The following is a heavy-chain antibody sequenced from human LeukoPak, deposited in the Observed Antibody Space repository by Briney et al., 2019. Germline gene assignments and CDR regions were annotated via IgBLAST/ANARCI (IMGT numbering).Heavy chain of an antibody. Sequence: GASVKASCKASGYTFTSYDINWVRQATGQGLEWMGWMNPNSGNTGYAQKFQGRVTITRNTSISTAYMELSSLRSEDTAVYYCARANLVATMPHAGFRDWGQGTLVTVSS. CDR2: MNPNSGNT. CDR1: GYTFTSYD. CDR3: ARANLVATMPHAGFRD. J-gene: IGHJ4*02. V-gene: IGHV1-8*03. D-gene: IGHD5-12*01.